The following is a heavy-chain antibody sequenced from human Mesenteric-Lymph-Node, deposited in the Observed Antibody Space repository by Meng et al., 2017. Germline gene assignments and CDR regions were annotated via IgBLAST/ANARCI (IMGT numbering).Heavy chain of an antibody. CDR2: IYHSGST. Sequence: SQTLSLTCAVSGYSISSGYYWGWIRQPPGKGLEWIGSIYHSGSTYYNPSLKSRVTISVVTSKNQFSLKLSSVTAADTAVYYCARSLQDSAGNWFDPWGQGTLVTVS. D-gene: IGHD2-15*01. CDR3: ARSLQDSAGNWFDP. CDR1: GYSISSGYY. V-gene: IGHV4-38-2*01. J-gene: IGHJ5*02.